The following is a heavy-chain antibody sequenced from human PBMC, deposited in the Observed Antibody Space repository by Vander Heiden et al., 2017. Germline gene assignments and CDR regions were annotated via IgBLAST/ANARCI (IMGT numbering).Heavy chain of an antibody. CDR1: GFTFDAYA. CDR2: INWNSGKI. Sequence: EVQLVESGGGLVQPGRSLRLSCAASGFTFDAYAMHWVRQAPGKGLEWVSGINWNSGKIAYADSVKGRFTVSRDNAKNSLYLQMNSLRTEDTALYYCAKGSSSYDIYYYYGLDVWGQGTTVTVSS. CDR3: AKGSSSYDIYYYYGLDV. D-gene: IGHD3-9*01. V-gene: IGHV3-9*01. J-gene: IGHJ6*02.